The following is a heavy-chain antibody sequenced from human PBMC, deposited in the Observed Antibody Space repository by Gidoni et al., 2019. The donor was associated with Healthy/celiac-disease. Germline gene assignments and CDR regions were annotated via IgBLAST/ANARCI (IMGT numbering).Heavy chain of an antibody. CDR3: AKEIGGGLPGGDY. CDR2: IRGSGGST. D-gene: IGHD2-15*01. CDR1: GFTFSSYA. V-gene: IGHV3-23*01. J-gene: IGHJ4*02. Sequence: EVQLLESGGGLVQPGGSLRLSCAASGFTFSSYAMSWVRQAPGTGLEWASAIRGSGGSTYYADSVKGRCNISRDNSKNTLYLQMNSLRAEDTAVYYCAKEIGGGLPGGDYWGQGTLVTVSS.